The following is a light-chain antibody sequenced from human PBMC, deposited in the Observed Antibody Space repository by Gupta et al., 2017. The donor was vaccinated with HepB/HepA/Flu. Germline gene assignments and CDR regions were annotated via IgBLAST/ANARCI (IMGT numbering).Light chain of an antibody. V-gene: IGKV1-39*01. Sequence: IQMTQSPSSLSASVGDRVTISCRASQNITTYLYWYQHKVGKAPDLLIYASMYLQSGVPPRFSGVGTGTEFTLTISGRQPEDFATYYCPQRDSFPNTFGQGTMVEI. J-gene: IGKJ2*01. CDR3: PQRDSFPNT. CDR1: QNITTY. CDR2: ASM.